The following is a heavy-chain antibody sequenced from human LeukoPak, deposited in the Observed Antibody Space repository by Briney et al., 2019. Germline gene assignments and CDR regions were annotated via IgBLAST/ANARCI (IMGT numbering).Heavy chain of an antibody. V-gene: IGHV3-43*01. Sequence: GGSLRLSCAASGFTFEEYTMHWVRQAPGKTLEWVSLNWHGTTYYRDSLKGRFTISRDNSKDSLYLQINTLRSEDIAFYYCVKDLSYESSGSVFEYWGQGTLVTVSS. D-gene: IGHD3-22*01. J-gene: IGHJ4*02. CDR3: VKDLSYESSGSVFEY. CDR1: GFTFEEYT. CDR2: NWHGTT.